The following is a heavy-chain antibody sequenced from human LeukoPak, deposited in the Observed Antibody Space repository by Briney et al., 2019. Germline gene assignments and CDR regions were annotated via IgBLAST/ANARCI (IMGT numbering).Heavy chain of an antibody. CDR1: GYTFTSYY. Sequence: ASVKVSCKASGYTFTSYYMHWVRQAPGQGLEWMGIINPSGGSTSYAQKFQGRVTMTRDMSTSTVYMELSSLRSEDTAVYYCAKVFTTTVTPYGSGGNWFDPWGQGTLVTVSS. CDR2: INPSGGST. CDR3: AKVFTTTVTPYGSGGNWFDP. J-gene: IGHJ5*02. D-gene: IGHD3-10*01. V-gene: IGHV1-46*01.